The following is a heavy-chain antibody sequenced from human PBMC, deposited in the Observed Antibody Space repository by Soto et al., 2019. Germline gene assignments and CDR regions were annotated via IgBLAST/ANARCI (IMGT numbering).Heavy chain of an antibody. V-gene: IGHV1-69*02. CDR2: VNPIVGMS. J-gene: IGHJ4*02. CDR3: STSYGSGSTHFDS. Sequence: QVQLVQSGPEVKKPGSSVKVSCTASGGTFNSYTLNWVRQAPGQRPEWVGRVNPIVGMSTSASKFQGRVTLTADKSTNRAYMDLTGLKSEDTAVYYCSTSYGSGSTHFDSWGQGTLFTVAS. CDR1: GGTFNSYT. D-gene: IGHD3-10*01.